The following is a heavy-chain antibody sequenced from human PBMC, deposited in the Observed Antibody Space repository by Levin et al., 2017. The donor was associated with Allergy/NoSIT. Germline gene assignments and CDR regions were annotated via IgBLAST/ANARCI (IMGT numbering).Heavy chain of an antibody. Sequence: ASETLSLTCTVSGGSISNYYWSWIRQPPGKGLEWIGYIYYSGTTNYNPSLKSRVTISVDTSKSQFSLKLTSVTAADTAIYYCARMGDTAMVDPFDYWSQGTLVTVSS. V-gene: IGHV4-59*01. D-gene: IGHD5-18*01. J-gene: IGHJ4*02. CDR3: ARMGDTAMVDPFDY. CDR2: IYYSGTT. CDR1: GGSISNYY.